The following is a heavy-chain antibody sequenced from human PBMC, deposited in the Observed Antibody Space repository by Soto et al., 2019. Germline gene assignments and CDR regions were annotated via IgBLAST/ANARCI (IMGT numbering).Heavy chain of an antibody. Sequence: QVQLVQSGAEVKKPGASVKVSCKASGYTFTSYAISWVRQAPGQGLEGMGWISGYNGNTNYAQKFQGRVTMTTDTSTSTAYMEMRSLRSDDTAVYYCARDYDYVWGSYRYLGHDAFDIWGQGTMVTVSS. CDR1: GYTFTSYA. CDR2: ISGYNGNT. CDR3: ARDYDYVWGSYRYLGHDAFDI. V-gene: IGHV1-18*01. D-gene: IGHD3-16*02. J-gene: IGHJ3*02.